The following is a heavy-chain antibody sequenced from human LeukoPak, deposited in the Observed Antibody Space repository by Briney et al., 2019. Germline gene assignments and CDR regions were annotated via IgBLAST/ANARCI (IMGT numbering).Heavy chain of an antibody. CDR3: ARYYDSGHFDY. V-gene: IGHV4-59*01. J-gene: IGHJ4*02. Sequence: SETLSLTCTVSGGSISSYYWSWIRQPPGKGLEWIGYIYYSGSTNYNPSLKSRVTISVDTSKNQFSLKLSSVTAADTAVYYCARYYDSGHFDYWGQGTLVTVSS. CDR2: IYYSGST. D-gene: IGHD3-22*01. CDR1: GGSISSYY.